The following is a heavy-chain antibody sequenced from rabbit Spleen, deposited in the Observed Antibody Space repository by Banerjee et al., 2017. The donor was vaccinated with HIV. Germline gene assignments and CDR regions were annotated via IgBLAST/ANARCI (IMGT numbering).Heavy chain of an antibody. V-gene: IGHV1S45*01. J-gene: IGHJ4*01. CDR3: ARDLATVVGWNFNL. CDR2: IYTGSGGST. CDR1: GFSFSSSYY. D-gene: IGHD3-1*01. Sequence: QEQLVESGGDLVKPGASLTLTCTASGFSFSSSYYMCWVRQAPGKGLEWIGCIYTGSGGSTAYASWAKGRFTISRTSSTTVTLQMTSLTAADTATYFCARDLATVVGWNFNLWGPGTLVTVS.